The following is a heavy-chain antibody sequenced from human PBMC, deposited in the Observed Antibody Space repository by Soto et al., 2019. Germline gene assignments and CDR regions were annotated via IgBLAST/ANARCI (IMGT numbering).Heavy chain of an antibody. CDR1: GFTFGSYS. CDR3: ARDRDDSSGYSEYYFDH. V-gene: IGHV3-21*01. Sequence: PGGSLRLSCAASGFTFGSYSMNWVRQAPGKGLGWVSSISSSSSYIYYADSVKGRSTISRDNAKNSLYLQMNSLRAEDTAVYYCARDRDDSSGYSEYYFDHWGQGTLVTVSS. J-gene: IGHJ4*02. D-gene: IGHD3-22*01. CDR2: ISSSSSYI.